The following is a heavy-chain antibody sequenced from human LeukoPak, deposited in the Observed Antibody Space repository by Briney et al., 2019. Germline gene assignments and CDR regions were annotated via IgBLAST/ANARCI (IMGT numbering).Heavy chain of an antibody. D-gene: IGHD3-22*01. V-gene: IGHV5-51*01. J-gene: IGHJ6*02. CDR1: GYSFSEFW. CDR2: IYPGDSTT. CDR3: ARLKFMNYYDNSGSGMDV. Sequence: GESLKISCKGFGYSFSEFWIGWVRQMPGKGLEWMGIIYPGDSTTIYSPSFQGQVTFSADKSISTAYLQWSSLKALDTAMYYCARLKFMNYYDNSGSGMDVWGQGTTVTVSS.